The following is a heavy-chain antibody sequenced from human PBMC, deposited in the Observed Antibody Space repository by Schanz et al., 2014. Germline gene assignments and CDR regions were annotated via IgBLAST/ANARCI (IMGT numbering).Heavy chain of an antibody. CDR3: ARDHVATTDYDYFFYYLDV. V-gene: IGHV3-30-3*01. Sequence: QVQLVESGGGVVQPGRSLTLSCAVSTSLFSRSVIHWVRQAPGKGLEWVAVMSYDGSNKYYADSVKGRFTISRDTPKNTLYVQMNSLRADDTAVYYCARDHVATTDYDYFFYYLDVWATGITVIVSS. CDR1: TSLFSRSV. J-gene: IGHJ6*03. D-gene: IGHD1-1*01. CDR2: MSYDGSNK.